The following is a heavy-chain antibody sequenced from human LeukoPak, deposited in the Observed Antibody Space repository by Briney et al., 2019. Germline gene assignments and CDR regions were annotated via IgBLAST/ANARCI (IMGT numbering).Heavy chain of an antibody. CDR3: AGDKGGYGDIDY. CDR2: IYYSGST. D-gene: IGHD4-17*01. Sequence: HSETLSLTCTVSGGSISSGGYYWSWIRQHPGQGLEWIGYIYYSGSTYYNPSLKSRVSISVDTSENQFSLKLSSVTAADTAVYYCAGDKGGYGDIDYRGQGTLVTVSS. V-gene: IGHV4-31*03. CDR1: GGSISSGGYY. J-gene: IGHJ4*02.